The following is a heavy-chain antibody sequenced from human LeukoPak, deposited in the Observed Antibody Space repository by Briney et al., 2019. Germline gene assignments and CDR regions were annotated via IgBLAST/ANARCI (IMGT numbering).Heavy chain of an antibody. V-gene: IGHV3-48*01. CDR1: GFTFSSYS. CDR3: AKGGYSSSWYEALGYYYYYMDV. J-gene: IGHJ6*03. CDR2: ISSSSSTI. D-gene: IGHD6-13*01. Sequence: GGSLRLSCAASGFTFSSYSMNWVRQAPGKGLEWVSYISSSSSTIYYADSVKGRFTISRDNSKNTLYLQMNSLRAEDTAVYYCAKGGYSSSWYEALGYYYYYMDVWGKGTTVTVSS.